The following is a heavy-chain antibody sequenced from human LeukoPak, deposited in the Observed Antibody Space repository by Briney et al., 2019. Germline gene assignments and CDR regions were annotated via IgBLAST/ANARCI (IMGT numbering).Heavy chain of an antibody. CDR2: IIPILGIA. D-gene: IGHD1-26*01. CDR3: ARELGIVGASFDY. V-gene: IGHV1-69*04. CDR1: GGTFSSYA. J-gene: IGHJ4*02. Sequence: SVKVSFKASGGTFSSYAISWVRQAPGQGLEWMGRIIPILGIANYAQKFQGRVTITADKSTSTAYMELSSLRSEDTAVYYCARELGIVGASFDYWGQGTLVTVSS.